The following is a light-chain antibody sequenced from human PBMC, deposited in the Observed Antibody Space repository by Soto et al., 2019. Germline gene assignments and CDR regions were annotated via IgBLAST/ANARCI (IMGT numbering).Light chain of an antibody. CDR2: GAS. CDR3: QQYENWPPALT. Sequence: DIVLTQSPATLSVSPGERATLSCRASLPISNKLAWYQQRPGQSLRLLIYGASARAHGVPARFSGSGSGTEFTLTIRSLKSEDLAVYYCQQYENWPPALTFGGGTNVESK. CDR1: LPISNK. V-gene: IGKV3-15*01. J-gene: IGKJ4*01.